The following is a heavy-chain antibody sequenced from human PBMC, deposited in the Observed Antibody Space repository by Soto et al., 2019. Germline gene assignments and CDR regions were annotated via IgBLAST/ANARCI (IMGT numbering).Heavy chain of an antibody. CDR1: CGSMRSYY. CDR2: IYYSVIT. CDR3: ALRSMAVVPDY. V-gene: IGHV4-59*01. Sequence: PSETLSLTCTASCGSMRSYYWSWIRQPPGNGLYCIGYIYYSVITNXXPSLKSRXXMSVDTPKNHXSLKLXSVTAAYTAVYYCALRSMAVVPDYWRQGTLVTVSS. D-gene: IGHD2-2*01. J-gene: IGHJ4*02.